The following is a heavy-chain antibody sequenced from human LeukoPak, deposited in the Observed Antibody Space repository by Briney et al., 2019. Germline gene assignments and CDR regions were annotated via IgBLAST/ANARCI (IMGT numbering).Heavy chain of an antibody. V-gene: IGHV1-69*06. J-gene: IGHJ4*02. CDR1: GGTFSSYA. CDR3: ARDGEWLVRGNYFDY. CDR2: IIPIFGTA. D-gene: IGHD6-19*01. Sequence: SVKVSCKASGGTFSSYAISWVRQAPGQGLEWMGGIIPIFGTANYAQKFQGRVTITADKSTSTVYMELSSLRSEDTAVYYCARDGEWLVRGNYFDYWGQGTLVTVSS.